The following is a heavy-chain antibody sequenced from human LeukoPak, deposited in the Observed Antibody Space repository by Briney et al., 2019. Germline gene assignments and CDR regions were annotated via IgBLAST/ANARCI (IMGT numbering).Heavy chain of an antibody. D-gene: IGHD3-3*01. V-gene: IGHV3-7*01. CDR1: GFTFSSYN. J-gene: IGHJ4*02. CDR3: ARLTYYDFWSGYFDFDY. Sequence: GGSLRLSCAASGFTFSSYNMSWVRQAPGKGLEWVANIKQDGSEKYYVDSVKGRFTISRDNAKNSLYLQMNSLRAEDTAVYYCARLTYYDFWSGYFDFDYWGQGTLVTVSS. CDR2: IKQDGSEK.